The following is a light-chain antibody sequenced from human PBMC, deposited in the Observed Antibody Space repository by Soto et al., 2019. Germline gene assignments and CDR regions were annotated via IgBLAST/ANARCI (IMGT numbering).Light chain of an antibody. CDR1: QSVASN. J-gene: IGKJ1*01. CDR3: QEYNNWPPWT. Sequence: EIVMTQSPATLSVSPGERATLSCRASQSVASNLAWYQQKRGQPPRLLIYGASTRATDIPARFSGSGSGTEFTLTISGLQSEDFAVYYCQEYNNWPPWTFGQGTKVEIK. CDR2: GAS. V-gene: IGKV3-15*01.